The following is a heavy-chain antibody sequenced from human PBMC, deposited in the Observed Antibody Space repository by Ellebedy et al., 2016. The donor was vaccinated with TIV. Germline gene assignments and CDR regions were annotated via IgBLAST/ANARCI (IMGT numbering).Heavy chain of an antibody. V-gene: IGHV4-59*12. CDR1: GGSISSYY. D-gene: IGHD6-19*01. CDR3: ARDGYSSGWYQRVYYFDY. CDR2: IYYSGST. Sequence: SETLSLTCTVSGGSISSYYWSWIRQPPGKGLEWIGYIYYSGSTNYNPSLKSRVTISVDTSKNQFSLKLSSVTAADTAVYYCARDGYSSGWYQRVYYFDYWGQGTLVTVSS. J-gene: IGHJ4*02.